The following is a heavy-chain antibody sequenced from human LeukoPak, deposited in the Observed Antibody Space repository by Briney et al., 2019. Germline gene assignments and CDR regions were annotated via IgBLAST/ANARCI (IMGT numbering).Heavy chain of an antibody. CDR2: IIPIFGTA. J-gene: IGHJ6*03. D-gene: IGHD3-16*01. CDR1: GGTFSSYA. Sequence: ASVKVSCTASGGTFSSYAISWVRQAPGQGLEWMGGIIPIFGTANYAQKFQGRVTITTDESTSTAYMELSSLRSEDTAVYYCAKGGGPLTYYYYYMDVWGKGTTVTVSS. CDR3: AKGGGPLTYYYYYMDV. V-gene: IGHV1-69*05.